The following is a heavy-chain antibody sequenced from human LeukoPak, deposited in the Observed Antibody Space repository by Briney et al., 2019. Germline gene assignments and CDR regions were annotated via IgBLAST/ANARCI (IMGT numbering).Heavy chain of an antibody. D-gene: IGHD2-2*01. Sequence: GGSLRLSCAASGFTFSSYSMNWVRQAPGKGLEWVSSISSSSSYIYCADSVKGRFTISRDNAKNSLYLQMNSLRAEDTAVYYCAKAYRNYYFDYWGQGTLVTVSS. CDR3: AKAYRNYYFDY. V-gene: IGHV3-21*01. J-gene: IGHJ4*02. CDR2: ISSSSSYI. CDR1: GFTFSSYS.